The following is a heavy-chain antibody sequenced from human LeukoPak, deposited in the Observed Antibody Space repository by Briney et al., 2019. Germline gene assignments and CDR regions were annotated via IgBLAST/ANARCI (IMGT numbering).Heavy chain of an antibody. CDR1: GFTFSSYS. D-gene: IGHD3-22*01. CDR3: ARDYYDSSGYYPSNDY. CDR2: ISSSSSTI. Sequence: GGSLRLSCAASGFTFSSYSMNWVRQAPGKGLEWVSYISSSSSTIYYADSVKGRFTISRDNAKNSLYLQMNSLRAEDTAVYYCARDYYDSSGYYPSNDYWGQGTLVTVSS. V-gene: IGHV3-48*01. J-gene: IGHJ4*02.